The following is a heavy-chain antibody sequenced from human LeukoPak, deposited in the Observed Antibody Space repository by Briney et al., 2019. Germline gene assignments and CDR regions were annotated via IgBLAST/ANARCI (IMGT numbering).Heavy chain of an antibody. V-gene: IGHV4-61*05. J-gene: IGHJ4*02. CDR1: GGSISSSSYY. D-gene: IGHD4-11*01. CDR3: ARFPYSNYDNSDY. CDR2: IYYSGST. Sequence: SETLSLTCTVSGGSISSSSYYWGWIRQPPGKGLEWIGYIYYSGSTNYNPSLKSRVTISVDTSKNQFSLKLSSVTAADTAVYYCARFPYSNYDNSDYWGQGTLVTVSS.